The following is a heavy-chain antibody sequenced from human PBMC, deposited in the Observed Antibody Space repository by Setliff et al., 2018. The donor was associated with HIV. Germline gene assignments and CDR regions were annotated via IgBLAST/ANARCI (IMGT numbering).Heavy chain of an antibody. D-gene: IGHD3-22*01. CDR2: IYTSGST. V-gene: IGHV4-61*09. Sequence: KTSETLSLTCTVSGGSISSGSYYWSWIRQPAGKGLEWIGHIYTSGSTNYNPSLKSRVTISVDTSKNQFSLKLSSVTAADTAVYYCARDSYYYDSSGYYYSDAFDIWGQGTMVTVSS. CDR1: GGSISSGSYY. J-gene: IGHJ3*02. CDR3: ARDSYYYDSSGYYYSDAFDI.